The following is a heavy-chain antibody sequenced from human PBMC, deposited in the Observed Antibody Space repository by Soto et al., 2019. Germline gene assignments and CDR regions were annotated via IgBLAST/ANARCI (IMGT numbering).Heavy chain of an antibody. CDR1: GGSISSSSYY. CDR3: ARPGYSSLSGGWEYWFDP. J-gene: IGHJ5*02. D-gene: IGHD6-13*01. Sequence: QLQLQESGPGLVKPSETLSLTCTVSGGSISSSSYYWGWIRQPPGKGLEWIGSIYYSGSTYYNPSLKSRVTISVDTSKNQFSLKLSSVTAADTAVYYCARPGYSSLSGGWEYWFDPWGQGTLVTVSS. V-gene: IGHV4-39*01. CDR2: IYYSGST.